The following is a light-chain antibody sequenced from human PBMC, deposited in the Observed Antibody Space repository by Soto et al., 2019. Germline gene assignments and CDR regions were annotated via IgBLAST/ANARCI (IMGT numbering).Light chain of an antibody. V-gene: IGKV1-39*01. CDR2: AAS. CDR3: QQSYSTPVT. J-gene: IGKJ1*01. Sequence: DIQMTQSPSSLSASVGDRVTITCRASQSISSYLNWYQQKPGKAPKLLIYAASILQSGVPSRFSGSGSGTDFPLTISSLQPEDFATYYCQQSYSTPVTFGQGTKVEIK. CDR1: QSISSY.